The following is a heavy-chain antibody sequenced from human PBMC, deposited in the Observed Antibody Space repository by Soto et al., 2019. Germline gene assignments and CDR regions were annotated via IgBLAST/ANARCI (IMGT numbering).Heavy chain of an antibody. J-gene: IGHJ4*02. D-gene: IGHD3-22*01. CDR2: INHSGST. V-gene: IGHV4-34*01. Sequence: SETLSLTCAVYGGSFSGYYWSWIRQPPGKGLEWIGEINHSGSTNYNPSLKSRVTISVDTSKNQFSLKLGSVTAADTAVYYCARSDSSGYYPSGDYWGQGTLVTVS. CDR1: GGSFSGYY. CDR3: ARSDSSGYYPSGDY.